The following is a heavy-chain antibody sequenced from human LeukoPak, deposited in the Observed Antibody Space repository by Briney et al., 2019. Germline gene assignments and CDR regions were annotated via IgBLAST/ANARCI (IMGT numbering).Heavy chain of an antibody. CDR2: ISYDGSNK. Sequence: GGSLRLSCAASGFTFSSYGMHWVRQAPGKGLEWVAVISYDGSNKYYADSVKGRFTISRDNSKNTLYLQMNSLRAEDTAVYYCAKDSRSGYDIYYYYGMDVWGQGTTVTVSS. CDR3: AKDSRSGYDIYYYYGMDV. D-gene: IGHD5-12*01. J-gene: IGHJ6*02. CDR1: GFTFSSYG. V-gene: IGHV3-30*18.